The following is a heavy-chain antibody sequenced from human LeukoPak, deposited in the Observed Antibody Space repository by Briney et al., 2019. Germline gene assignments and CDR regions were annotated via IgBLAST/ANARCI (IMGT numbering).Heavy chain of an antibody. CDR2: ITWKSHRT. D-gene: IGHD3-3*01. Sequence: PGGSLRLSCAASGFTFDDNTMHWVRQTPGRGLEWVSFITWKSHRTHYADSVRGRFTVSRDNSKDSMRLEMNSLKTEDTGLYHCASEVGYRSLGYLGQGTLVTVSS. J-gene: IGHJ4*02. V-gene: IGHV3-43*01. CDR1: GFTFDDNT. CDR3: ASEVGYRSLGY.